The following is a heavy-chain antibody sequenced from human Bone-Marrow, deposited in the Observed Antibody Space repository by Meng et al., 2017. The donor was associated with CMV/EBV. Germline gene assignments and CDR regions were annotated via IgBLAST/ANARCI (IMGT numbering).Heavy chain of an antibody. Sequence: GGSLRLSCAASGFTFSSYGMHWVRQAPGKGLEWVAVISYDGTNKYYADSVKGRFTISRDSSKNTLYLQMNSLRAEDTAVYYCARDSALTRVGMDVWGQGTTVTVSS. V-gene: IGHV3-30*19. CDR3: ARDSALTRVGMDV. CDR1: GFTFSSYG. J-gene: IGHJ6*02. CDR2: ISYDGTNK. D-gene: IGHD4-17*01.